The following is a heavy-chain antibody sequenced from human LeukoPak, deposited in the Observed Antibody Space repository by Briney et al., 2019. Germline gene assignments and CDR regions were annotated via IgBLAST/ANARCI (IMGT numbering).Heavy chain of an antibody. CDR1: GYSLTELS. CDR2: FDPEDGET. V-gene: IGHV1-24*01. J-gene: IGHJ4*02. Sequence: ASVKVSCKVSGYSLTELSMHWVRQAPGKGLEWMGGFDPEDGETIYARKFQGRVTMTEDTSTYTAYMELSSLRSEDTAVYYCATINPYAVGFDYWGQGTLVTVSS. D-gene: IGHD4-23*01. CDR3: ATINPYAVGFDY.